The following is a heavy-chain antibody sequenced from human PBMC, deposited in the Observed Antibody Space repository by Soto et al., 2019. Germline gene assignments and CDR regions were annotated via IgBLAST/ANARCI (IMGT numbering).Heavy chain of an antibody. V-gene: IGHV2-5*02. CDR1: GFSPSTSGAA. CDR3: AHRATIRICGLIIGNGIWFDP. J-gene: IGHJ5*02. CDR2: IYWDGDK. D-gene: IGHD3-3*02. Sequence: QINLIESGPSLVKPTQTLTLTCTFSGFSPSTSGAAVGWVRQPPGRALEWLALIYWDGDKRYNASLGNRLTSTKDTSMNSVVLTLTQVDPADTAAYYCAHRATIRICGLIIGNGIWFDPWGQGTRVIVSS.